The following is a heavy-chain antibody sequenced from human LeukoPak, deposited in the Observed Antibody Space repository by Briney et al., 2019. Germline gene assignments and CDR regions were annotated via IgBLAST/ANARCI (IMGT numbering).Heavy chain of an antibody. CDR1: GFTFITYW. D-gene: IGHD3-3*01. J-gene: IGHJ6*03. CDR2: IKQDGSEK. V-gene: IGHV3-7*01. CDR3: ARLRYNDFWSGSWKFYYYMDV. Sequence: GGSLRLSCAASGFTFITYWMTWVRQAPGKGLEWVANIKQDGSEKYYVDSVKGRFTLSRDNAKSSLYLQMNSLRAEDTAIYYCARLRYNDFWSGSWKFYYYMDVWGKGTTVTVSS.